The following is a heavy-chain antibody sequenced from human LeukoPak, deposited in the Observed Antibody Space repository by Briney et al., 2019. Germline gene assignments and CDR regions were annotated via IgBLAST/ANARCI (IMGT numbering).Heavy chain of an antibody. CDR1: GFTFSSYW. V-gene: IGHV3-74*01. Sequence: GGSLRLSCAASGFTFSSYWMHWVRQAPGKGLVGVSRINSDGSSTSYADSVKGRFTISRDNAKNTLYLQMNSVRAEDPAVYYCARDPLDSSDAVCDYWGQGTLVTVSS. CDR2: INSDGSST. J-gene: IGHJ4*02. D-gene: IGHD3-22*01. CDR3: ARDPLDSSDAVCDY.